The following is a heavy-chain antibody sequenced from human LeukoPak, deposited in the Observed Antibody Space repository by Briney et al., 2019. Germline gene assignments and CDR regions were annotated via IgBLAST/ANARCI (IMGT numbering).Heavy chain of an antibody. CDR1: GGSISSHY. CDR3: AIYQGDGYDDYFDY. J-gene: IGHJ4*02. D-gene: IGHD5-24*01. Sequence: SETLSLTCTVSGGSISSHYWSWIRQPPGKGLEWVGYIYYSGSTNYNPSLKSRVTISVDTSKNQFSLKLSSVTAADTAVYYCAIYQGDGYDDYFDYWGQGTLVTVSS. V-gene: IGHV4-59*11. CDR2: IYYSGST.